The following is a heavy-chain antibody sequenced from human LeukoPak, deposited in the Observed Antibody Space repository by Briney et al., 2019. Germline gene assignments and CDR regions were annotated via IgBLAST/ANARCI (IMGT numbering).Heavy chain of an antibody. Sequence: SETLSLTCGVYGGSYSDYYWSWIRQPPGKGLEWIGEINHSGITNYNPSLKSRVTISLDTSKNQFSLKLSSVTAADTAVYYCARDAVVPASLLDYWGQGTLVTVSS. CDR1: GGSYSDYY. V-gene: IGHV4-34*01. CDR3: ARDAVVPASLLDY. J-gene: IGHJ4*02. D-gene: IGHD2-2*01. CDR2: INHSGIT.